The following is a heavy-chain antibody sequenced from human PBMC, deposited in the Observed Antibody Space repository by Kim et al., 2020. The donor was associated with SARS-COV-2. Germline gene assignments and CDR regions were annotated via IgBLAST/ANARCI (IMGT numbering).Heavy chain of an antibody. J-gene: IGHJ2*01. D-gene: IGHD6-19*01. CDR2: ISDDSNYK. V-gene: IGHV3-21*06. Sequence: GGSLRLFCAASGFIFSSYAMTWVRQAPGKGLEWVASISDDSNYKYYADSLKGRFTISRDNARNSLYLQMNSLRAEDTAVYYCAREGPVAGHYWYIGFWGR. CDR3: AREGPVAGHYWYIGF. CDR1: GFIFSSYA.